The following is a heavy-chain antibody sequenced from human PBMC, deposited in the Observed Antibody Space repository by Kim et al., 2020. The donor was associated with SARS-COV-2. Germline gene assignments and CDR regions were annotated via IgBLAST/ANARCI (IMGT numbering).Heavy chain of an antibody. V-gene: IGHV3-21*01. CDR3: ARERAKNYDILTGSYRRDPLDY. CDR2: ISSSSSYI. Sequence: GGSLRLSCAASGFTFSSYRMNWVRQAPGKGLEWVSSISSSSSYIYYADSVKGRFTISRDNAKNSLYLQMNSLRAEDTAVYYCARERAKNYDILTGSYRRDPLDYWGQGTLVTVSS. D-gene: IGHD3-9*01. J-gene: IGHJ4*01. CDR1: GFTFSSYR.